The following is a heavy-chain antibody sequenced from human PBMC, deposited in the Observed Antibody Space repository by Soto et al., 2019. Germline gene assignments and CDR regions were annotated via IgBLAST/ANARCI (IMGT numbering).Heavy chain of an antibody. D-gene: IGHD3-10*01. CDR3: ARDVGSGSYYSSYYYGVDV. CDR2: IYYSGST. Sequence: ETLSLTCTVSGGSISSYYWSWIRQPPGKGLEWIGYIYYSGSTNYNPSLKSRVTISVDTSKNQFSLKLSSVTAADTAVYYCARDVGSGSYYSSYYYGVDVWGQGTTVTVSS. J-gene: IGHJ6*02. V-gene: IGHV4-59*01. CDR1: GGSISSYY.